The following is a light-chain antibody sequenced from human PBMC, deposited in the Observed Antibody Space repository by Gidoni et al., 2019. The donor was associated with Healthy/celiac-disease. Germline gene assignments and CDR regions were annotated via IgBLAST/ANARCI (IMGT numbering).Light chain of an antibody. CDR1: QSVSSN. CDR3: QQYNNWPRT. CDR2: GAS. V-gene: IGKV3-15*01. J-gene: IGKJ2*01. Sequence: EIVLTQSPATLSVSPGKRAPLSCRASQSVSSNLAWYQQKPGQAPRLLIYGASTRATGIPARFSGSGSGTEFTLTISSLQSEDFAVYYCQQYNNWPRTFGQGTKLEIK.